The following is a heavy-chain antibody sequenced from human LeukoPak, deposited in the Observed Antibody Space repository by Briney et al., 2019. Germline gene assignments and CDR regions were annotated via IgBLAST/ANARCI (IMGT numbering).Heavy chain of an antibody. CDR3: GRGRRPGGGGQYQLDYYYYYMDV. Sequence: ASVKVSCKASGYTFTSYDINWVRQATGQGLEWMGWMNPNSGNTGYAQKCQGRVTMIRNTSISTAYTELSSLRSEDTAVYYCGRGRRPGGGGQYQLDYYYYYMDVWGKGTTVTISS. V-gene: IGHV1-8*01. CDR1: GYTFTSYD. D-gene: IGHD2-2*01. CDR2: MNPNSGNT. J-gene: IGHJ6*03.